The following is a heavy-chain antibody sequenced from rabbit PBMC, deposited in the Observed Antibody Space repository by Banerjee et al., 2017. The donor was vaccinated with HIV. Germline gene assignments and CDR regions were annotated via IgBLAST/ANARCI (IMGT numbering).Heavy chain of an antibody. D-gene: IGHD1-1*01. CDR2: IYAGSSGST. CDR1: GFSFSSSYY. V-gene: IGHV1S45*01. Sequence: QEQLEESGGGLVKPEGSLTLTCTASGFSFSSSYYMCWVRQAPGEGLEWIACIYAGSSGSTYYASWAKGRFTISKTSSTTVTLQMTSLTAADTATYFCARDAGSSGYYWHLWGQGTLVTVS. CDR3: ARDAGSSGYYWHL. J-gene: IGHJ3*01.